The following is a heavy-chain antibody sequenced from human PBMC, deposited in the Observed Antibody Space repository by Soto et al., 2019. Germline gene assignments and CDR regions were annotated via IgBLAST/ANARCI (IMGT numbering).Heavy chain of an antibody. V-gene: IGHV3-7*03. CDR1: GFTFSSYW. CDR3: ARDARFLSYYYYYGMDV. D-gene: IGHD3-3*01. J-gene: IGHJ6*02. Sequence: PGGSLRLSCAASGFTFSSYWMSWVRQAPGKGLEWVANIKQDGSEKYYVDSVKGRFTISRDNAKNSLYLQMNSLRAEDTAVYYCARDARFLSYYYYYGMDVWGQGTTVTVSS. CDR2: IKQDGSEK.